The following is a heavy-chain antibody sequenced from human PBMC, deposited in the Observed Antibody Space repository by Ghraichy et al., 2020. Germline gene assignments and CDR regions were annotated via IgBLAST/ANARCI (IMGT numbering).Heavy chain of an antibody. CDR2: INPNSGGT. CDR1: GYTFTGYY. J-gene: IGHJ6*02. V-gene: IGHV1-2*02. Sequence: ASVKVSFKASGYTFTGYYMHWVRQAPGQGLEWMGWINPNSGGTNYAQKFQGRVTMTRDTSISTAYMELSRLRSDDTAVYYCARVTELGDQLLYYYYGMDVWGQGTTVTVSS. CDR3: ARVTELGDQLLYYYYGMDV. D-gene: IGHD2-2*01.